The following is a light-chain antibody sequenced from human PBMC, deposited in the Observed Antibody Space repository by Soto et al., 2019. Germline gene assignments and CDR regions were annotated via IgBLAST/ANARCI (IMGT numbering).Light chain of an antibody. Sequence: DIQMTQSPSSLSASVGDRVDITCRASQGISNYLAWYQQIPGKSPRLLIYAASTLQSGVPSRFSGSGSGTDFTLTISRLQTEDVATYYCQKYNSARWTFGLGTKVDIK. CDR1: QGISNY. CDR2: AAS. J-gene: IGKJ1*01. V-gene: IGKV1-27*01. CDR3: QKYNSARWT.